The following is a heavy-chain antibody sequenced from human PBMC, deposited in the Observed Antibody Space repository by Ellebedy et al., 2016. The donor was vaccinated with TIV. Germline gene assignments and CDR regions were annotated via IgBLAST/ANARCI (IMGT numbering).Heavy chain of an antibody. CDR2: INSDGSST. CDR3: ARLRGADFVGS. V-gene: IGHV3-74*01. J-gene: IGHJ4*02. Sequence: GGSLRLSCAASGFTFSSYWMHWVRQAPGKGLVWVSRINSDGSSTSYADSVKGRFTISRDNAKNSLYLQMNSLRAEDTAVYYCARLRGADFVGSWGQGTLVTVSS. CDR1: GFTFSSYW. D-gene: IGHD1-26*01.